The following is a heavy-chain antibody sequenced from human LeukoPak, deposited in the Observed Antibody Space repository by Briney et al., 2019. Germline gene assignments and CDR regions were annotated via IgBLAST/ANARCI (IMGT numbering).Heavy chain of an antibody. Sequence: PSETLSLTCTVSGCTISSYYWSWIRQPPGKGLEWIGYIYYSGSTNYNPSLKSRVTISVDTSKNQFSLKLSSVTAADTAVYYCARVAWRGWLYYFDYWGQGTLVTVSS. J-gene: IGHJ4*02. V-gene: IGHV4-59*01. CDR2: IYYSGST. CDR3: ARVAWRGWLYYFDY. CDR1: GCTISSYY. D-gene: IGHD6-19*01.